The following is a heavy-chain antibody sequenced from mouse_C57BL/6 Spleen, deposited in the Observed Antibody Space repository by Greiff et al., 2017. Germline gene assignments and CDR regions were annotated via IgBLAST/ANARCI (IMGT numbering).Heavy chain of an antibody. CDR3: ARSAYYSNYGFDY. D-gene: IGHD2-5*01. J-gene: IGHJ2*01. CDR2: IYPRDGST. CDR1: GYTFTSYD. Sequence: QVQLKESGPELVKPGASVKLSCKASGYTFTSYDINWVKQRPGQGLEWIGWIYPRDGSTKYNEKFKGKATLTVDTSSSTAYMELHSLTSEDSAVYFCARSAYYSNYGFDYWGQGTTLTVSS. V-gene: IGHV1-85*01.